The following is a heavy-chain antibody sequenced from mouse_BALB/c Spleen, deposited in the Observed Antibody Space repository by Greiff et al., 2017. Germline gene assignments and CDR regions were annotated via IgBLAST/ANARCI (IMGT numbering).Heavy chain of an antibody. D-gene: IGHD2-2*01. CDR1: GFTFSSYT. J-gene: IGHJ4*01. CDR2: ISNGGGST. CDR3: ANGYDGYAMDY. V-gene: IGHV5-12-2*01. Sequence: VQLKESGGGLVQPGGSLKLSCAASGFTFSSYTMSWVRQTPEKRLEWVAYISNGGGSTYYPDTVKGRFTISRDNAKNTLYLEMSSLRSEDTAMYYCANGYDGYAMDYWGQGTSVTVSS.